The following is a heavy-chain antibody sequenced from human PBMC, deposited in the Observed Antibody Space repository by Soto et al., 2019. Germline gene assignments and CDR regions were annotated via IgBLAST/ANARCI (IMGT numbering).Heavy chain of an antibody. CDR3: ARQVSWWVGAFN. Sequence: QPQLQESGPGLVRPSETLSLICSVSSVSMSNNNDYWGWIRQPPGKGLEWIGSIHYSETTNYNPSLKNRVFISVDTSKKQFSLRLSSVTAADTAIYYCARQVSWWVGAFNWGQGTLVTVSS. J-gene: IGHJ4*02. D-gene: IGHD1-26*01. CDR2: IHYSETT. CDR1: SVSMSNNNDY. V-gene: IGHV4-39*01.